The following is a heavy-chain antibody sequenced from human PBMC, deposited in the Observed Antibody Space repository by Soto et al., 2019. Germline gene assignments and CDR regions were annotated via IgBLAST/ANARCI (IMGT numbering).Heavy chain of an antibody. J-gene: IGHJ4*02. CDR3: AKDRNYYDSSGYDY. CDR1: GFTFNSYA. Sequence: EVQLLESGGGLVQPGGSLRLSCAASGFTFNSYAMSWVRQAPGKGLEWVSTIIGSGGSTYYADSVKGRFSVSRDNSKNTLYLQMNSLRAEDTAVYYCAKDRNYYDSSGYDYWGQGTLVTVPS. D-gene: IGHD3-22*01. CDR2: IIGSGGST. V-gene: IGHV3-23*01.